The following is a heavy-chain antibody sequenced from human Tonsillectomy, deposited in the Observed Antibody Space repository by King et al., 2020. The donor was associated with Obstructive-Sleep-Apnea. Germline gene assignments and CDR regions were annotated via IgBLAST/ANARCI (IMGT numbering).Heavy chain of an antibody. J-gene: IGHJ5*02. CDR1: GFTFDDYA. V-gene: IGHV3-9*01. CDR2: ISWNSGSI. CDR3: AKGSGFGELYDWFDP. D-gene: IGHD3-10*01. Sequence: VQLVESGGGLVQPGRSLRLSCAASGFTFDDYAMHWVRQAPGKGLEWVSGISWNSGSIGYADSVKGRITISRDNAKNSLYLQMNSLSAEDTALYYCAKGSGFGELYDWFDPWGQGTLVTVSS.